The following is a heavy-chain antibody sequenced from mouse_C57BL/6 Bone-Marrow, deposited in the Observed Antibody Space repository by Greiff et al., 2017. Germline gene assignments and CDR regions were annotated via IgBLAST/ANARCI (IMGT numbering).Heavy chain of an antibody. CDR2: INYDGSST. J-gene: IGHJ2*01. D-gene: IGHD4-1*01. V-gene: IGHV5-16*01. CDR1: GFTFSDYY. CDR3: ARGWDGDYFDY. Sequence: EVNVVESEGGLVQPGSSMKLSCTASGFTFSDYYMAWVRQVPEKGLEWVANINYDGSSTYYLDSLKSRFIISRDNAKNILYLQMSSLKSEDTATYYCARGWDGDYFDYWGQGTTLTVSS.